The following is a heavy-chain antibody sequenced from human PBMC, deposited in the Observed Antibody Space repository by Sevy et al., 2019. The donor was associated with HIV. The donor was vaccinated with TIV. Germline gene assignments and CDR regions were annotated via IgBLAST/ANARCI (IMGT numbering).Heavy chain of an antibody. CDR2: IRGKPYDGTT. CDR1: GFTFGDYT. CDR3: TRVEGAADWGMDV. J-gene: IGHJ6*02. D-gene: IGHD1-26*01. V-gene: IGHV3-49*04. Sequence: GGSLRLSCTPSGFTFGDYTMTWVRQAPGKGLEWVAFIRGKPYDGTTEYAASVKGRFSISRDDSKSIAYLQMNSLKIEDTGVYYCTRVEGAADWGMDVWGQGTTVTVSS.